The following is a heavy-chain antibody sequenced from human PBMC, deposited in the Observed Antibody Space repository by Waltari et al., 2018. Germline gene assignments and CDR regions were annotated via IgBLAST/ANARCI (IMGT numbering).Heavy chain of an antibody. J-gene: IGHJ5*02. CDR3: ARGRSGYSYGGWFDP. V-gene: IGHV4-39*01. CDR2: IYYSGST. D-gene: IGHD5-18*01. Sequence: QLQLQESGPGLVKPSETLSLTCTVSGGSISSSSYYWGWIRQPPGKGLEWIGSIYYSGSTYYNPSLKSRVTISVDTSKNQFSLKLSSVTAADTAVYYCARGRSGYSYGGWFDPWGQGTLVTVSS. CDR1: GGSISSSSYY.